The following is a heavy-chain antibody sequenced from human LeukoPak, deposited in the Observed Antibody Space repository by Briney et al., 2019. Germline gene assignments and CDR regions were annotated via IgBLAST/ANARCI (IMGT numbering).Heavy chain of an antibody. CDR3: ARDKFYGDPYYFDY. CDR2: ISAYNGNT. V-gene: IGHV1-18*01. D-gene: IGHD4-17*01. Sequence: ASVKVSCKASGYTFTSYGIIWVRQAPGQGLEWMGWISAYNGNTNYAQKLQGRVTMTTDTSTSTAYMELRSLRSDDTAVYYCARDKFYGDPYYFDYWGQGTLVTVSS. J-gene: IGHJ4*02. CDR1: GYTFTSYG.